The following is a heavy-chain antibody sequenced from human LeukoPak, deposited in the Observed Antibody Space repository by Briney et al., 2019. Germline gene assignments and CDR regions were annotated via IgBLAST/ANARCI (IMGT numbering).Heavy chain of an antibody. V-gene: IGHV3-7*01. CDR1: GFSISNYW. CDR2: IRQDGSEM. CDR3: TRFSVGVPD. J-gene: IGHJ4*02. D-gene: IGHD1-26*01. Sequence: GGSLSLSCAASGFSISNYWLSWVRQAPGKGPEWVANIRQDGSEMYYVDSVEGRFTITRDNANNSLYLQMNRLRAEDTGLYYCTRFSVGVPDWGQGTLVTVSS.